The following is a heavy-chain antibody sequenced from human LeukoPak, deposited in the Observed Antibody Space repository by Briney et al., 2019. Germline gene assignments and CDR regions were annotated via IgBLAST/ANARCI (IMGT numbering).Heavy chain of an antibody. CDR1: GFTFSSYG. CDR2: IRYDGNNK. V-gene: IGHV3-30*02. J-gene: IGHJ4*02. CDR3: AKDSSRIASPIDY. D-gene: IGHD6-13*01. Sequence: AGSLRLSCAASGFTFSSYGMHWVRQAPGKGLEWVAFIRYDGNNKSYADSVKGRFTISRDNSKNTLYLQMDSLRAEDTAVYYCAKDSSRIASPIDYWGQGALVTVSS.